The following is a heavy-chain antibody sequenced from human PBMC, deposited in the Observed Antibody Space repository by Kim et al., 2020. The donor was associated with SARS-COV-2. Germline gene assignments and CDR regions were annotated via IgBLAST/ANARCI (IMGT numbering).Heavy chain of an antibody. CDR1: GFTFSSHA. J-gene: IGHJ4*01. Sequence: GGSLRLSCTASGFTFSSHAISWVRQAPGKGLQWVSVIGGSGDYIYYSDSVKGRFTISRDNSRNMLLLKKNSLGAEETGLYFCARGTHYSFSTNGYFYYWG. CDR2: IGGSGDYI. D-gene: IGHD3-22*01. CDR3: ARGTHYSFSTNGYFYY. V-gene: IGHV3-23*01.